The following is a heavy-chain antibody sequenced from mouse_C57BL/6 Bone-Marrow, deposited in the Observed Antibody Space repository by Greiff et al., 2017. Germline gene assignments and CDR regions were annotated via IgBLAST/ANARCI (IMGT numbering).Heavy chain of an antibody. CDR2: IDPSDSYT. CDR3: ARDFFDV. Sequence: QVQLQQPGAELVRPGSSVKLSCKASGYTFTSYWMHWVKQRPGQGLEWTGEIDPSDSYTNYNQKFKGKSTLTVDKSSSTAYMQLSSLTSEDSAVYYCARDFFDVWGTGTTVTVSS. V-gene: IGHV1-69*01. J-gene: IGHJ1*03. CDR1: GYTFTSYW.